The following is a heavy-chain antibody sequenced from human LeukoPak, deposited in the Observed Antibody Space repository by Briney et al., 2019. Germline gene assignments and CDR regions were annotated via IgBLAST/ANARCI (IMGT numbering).Heavy chain of an antibody. Sequence: PSETLSLTCAVYGGSFSGYYWSWIRQPPGKGLEWIGEINHSGSTNYNPSLKSRVTIPVDTSKNQFSLKLSSVTAADTAVYYCARGRGYSVVALYYYCYYMDVWGKGTTVTVSS. CDR2: INHSGST. CDR1: GGSFSGYY. D-gene: IGHD5-18*01. V-gene: IGHV4-34*01. CDR3: ARGRGYSVVALYYYCYYMDV. J-gene: IGHJ6*03.